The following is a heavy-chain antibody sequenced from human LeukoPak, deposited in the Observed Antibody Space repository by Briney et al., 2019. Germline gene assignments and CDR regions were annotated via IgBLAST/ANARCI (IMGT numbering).Heavy chain of an antibody. Sequence: GGSLRLSCAASGFTLSSNYMSWVRQAPGKGLEWVSVIYSGGSTYYADSVKGRFTISRDNSKNSLYLQMNSLRSDDTALYYCARESESSGWYDYWGQGTLVTVSS. D-gene: IGHD6-19*01. J-gene: IGHJ4*02. CDR1: GFTLSSNY. CDR3: ARESESSGWYDY. CDR2: IYSGGST. V-gene: IGHV3-53*05.